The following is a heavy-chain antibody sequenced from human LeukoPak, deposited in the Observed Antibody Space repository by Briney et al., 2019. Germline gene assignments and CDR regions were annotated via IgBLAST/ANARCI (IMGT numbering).Heavy chain of an antibody. D-gene: IGHD6-25*01. J-gene: IGHJ3*02. CDR3: ARDFSSGSI. CDR2: ITPSGSYI. Sequence: GGTLRLSCAASGFTFSTYSMNWVRQAPGKGLEWVSSITPSGSYIYYATSVNGRFTISRDNAKNSLYLQMNSLRAEDTAVYYCARDFSSGSIWGQGTMITVSS. CDR1: GFTFSTYS. V-gene: IGHV3-21*01.